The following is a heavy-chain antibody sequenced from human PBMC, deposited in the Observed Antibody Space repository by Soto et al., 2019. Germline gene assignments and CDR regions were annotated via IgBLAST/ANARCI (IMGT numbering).Heavy chain of an antibody. Sequence: SDTLSLTCAVSGGSISSGGYSWSWIRQPPGKGLEWIGYIYHSGSTYYNPSLKSRVTMTEDTSTDTAYMELSSLRSEDTAVYYCATARVGGNSFDYWGQGTLVTVS. CDR2: IYHSGST. CDR1: GGSISSGGYS. CDR3: ATARVGGNSFDY. V-gene: IGHV4-30-2*02. J-gene: IGHJ4*02. D-gene: IGHD1-26*01.